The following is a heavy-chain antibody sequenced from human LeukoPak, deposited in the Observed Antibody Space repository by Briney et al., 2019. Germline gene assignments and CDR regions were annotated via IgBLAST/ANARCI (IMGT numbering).Heavy chain of an antibody. V-gene: IGHV3-21*01. CDR2: ISSSSSYI. Sequence: GGSLRLSCAASGFTFSSYSMNWVRQAPGKGLEWASSISSSSSYIYYADSVKGRFTISRDNAKNSLYLQMNSLRAEDTAVYYCARAPGVGADAPVIDYWGQGTLVTVSS. CDR1: GFTFSSYS. D-gene: IGHD1-26*01. CDR3: ARAPGVGADAPVIDY. J-gene: IGHJ4*02.